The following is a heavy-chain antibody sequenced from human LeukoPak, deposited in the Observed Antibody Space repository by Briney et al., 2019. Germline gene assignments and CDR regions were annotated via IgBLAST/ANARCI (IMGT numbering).Heavy chain of an antibody. CDR2: IRYDGSNK. CDR1: RFTFSSYG. V-gene: IGHV3-30*02. Sequence: GGSLRLSCAASRFTFSSYGMHWVRQAPGKGLEWVAFIRYDGSNKYYADSVKGRFTISRDKSKNTLYLQMNSLRAEDTAVYYCAKDTTPPKAGFDPWGQGTLVTVSS. J-gene: IGHJ5*02. D-gene: IGHD1-14*01. CDR3: AKDTTPPKAGFDP.